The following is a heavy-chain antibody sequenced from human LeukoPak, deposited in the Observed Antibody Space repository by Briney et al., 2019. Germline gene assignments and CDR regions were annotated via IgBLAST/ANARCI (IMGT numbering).Heavy chain of an antibody. J-gene: IGHJ4*02. CDR3: ARHGPHIVVVTAPFDY. Sequence: PSETLSLTCTVSGGSISSSSYSWGWIRQPPGKGLEWIGSIYYSGSTYYNPSLKSRVTISVDTSKNQFSLKLSSVTAADTAVYYCARHGPHIVVVTAPFDYWGQGTLVTVSS. CDR1: GGSISSSSYS. V-gene: IGHV4-39*01. D-gene: IGHD2-21*02. CDR2: IYYSGST.